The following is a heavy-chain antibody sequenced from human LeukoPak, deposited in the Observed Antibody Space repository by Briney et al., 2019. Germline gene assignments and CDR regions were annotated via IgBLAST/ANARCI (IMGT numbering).Heavy chain of an antibody. V-gene: IGHV4-34*01. CDR2: INHSGST. J-gene: IGHJ4*02. CDR3: ASYSFGSVLDY. Sequence: SETLSLTCAVYGGSFSGYYWSWIRQPPGKGLEWIGEINHSGSTNYNPSLKSRVTISVDTSKNQFSLKLNSVTAADTAVYYCASYSFGSVLDYWGQGTLVTVSS. CDR1: GGSFSGYY. D-gene: IGHD3-16*01.